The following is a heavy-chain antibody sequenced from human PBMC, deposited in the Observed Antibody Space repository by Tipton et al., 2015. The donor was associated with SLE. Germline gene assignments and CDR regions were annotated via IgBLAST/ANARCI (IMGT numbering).Heavy chain of an antibody. J-gene: IGHJ3*02. CDR1: GYSISSCYY. CDR2: IYHSGST. Sequence: TLSLTCAVSGYSISSCYYWGWIRQPPGKGLEWIGSIYHSGSTYYNPSLKSRVTISVDTSKNQFSLKLSSVTAADTAVYYCARVVDAFDIWGQGTMVTVSS. V-gene: IGHV4-38-2*01. CDR3: ARVVDAFDI.